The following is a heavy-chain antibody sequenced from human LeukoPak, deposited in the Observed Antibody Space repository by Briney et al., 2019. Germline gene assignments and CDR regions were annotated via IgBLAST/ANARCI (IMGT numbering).Heavy chain of an antibody. V-gene: IGHV3-21*01. J-gene: IGHJ3*02. CDR1: GFTFSSYS. CDR2: ISSSSSYI. Sequence: GGSLSLSCAASGFTFSSYSMNWVRQAPGKGLEWVSSISSSSSYIYYADSVKGRFTISRDNAKNSLSVQMNTLRAENTVVYYCAREFLEYSSSFWALDIWGQGTMVTVSS. CDR3: AREFLEYSSSFWALDI. D-gene: IGHD6-6*01.